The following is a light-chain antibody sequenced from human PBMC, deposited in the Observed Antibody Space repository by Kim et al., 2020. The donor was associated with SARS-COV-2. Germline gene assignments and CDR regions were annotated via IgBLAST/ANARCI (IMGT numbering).Light chain of an antibody. Sequence: GQRGTVTCSRNSSNIGPNYVYWYQHFPGTAPKLLLFRNYQRPSGVPDRFSGSKSGTSASLAIIGLRSEDEADYHCAAWDDSLSGWVFGGGTKVTVL. V-gene: IGLV1-47*01. CDR3: AAWDDSLSGWV. CDR1: SSNIGPNY. CDR2: RNY. J-gene: IGLJ3*02.